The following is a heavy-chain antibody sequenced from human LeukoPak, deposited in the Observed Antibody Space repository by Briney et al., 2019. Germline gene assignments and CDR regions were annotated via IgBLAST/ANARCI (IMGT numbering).Heavy chain of an antibody. V-gene: IGHV3-11*01. CDR2: ISSSGSTI. D-gene: IGHD4-23*01. CDR3: AGDLDGGKNPGYFDY. CDR1: GFTFSDYY. Sequence: GGSLRLSCAASGFTFSDYYMSWIRQAPGKGLEWVSYISSSGSTIYYADSVKGRFTISRDNAKNSLYLQMNSLRAEDTAVYYCAGDLDGGKNPGYFDYWGQGTLVTVSS. J-gene: IGHJ4*02.